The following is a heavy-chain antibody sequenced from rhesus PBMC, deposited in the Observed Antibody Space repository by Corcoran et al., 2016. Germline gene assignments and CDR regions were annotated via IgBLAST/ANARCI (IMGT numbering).Heavy chain of an antibody. CDR1: GAPISRYW. D-gene: IGHD1-26*01. V-gene: IGHV4-80*01. Sequence: QVQLRESGPGLVLPSETLSLSCTVSGAPISRYWWTCIRQSPGKGPDWIAEISGRGYDIYYNPSLKRRVTISEDASKNEFSLRLTSVTAADTAVYFGAREGNWDYDRFDVWGPGVLVTVS. J-gene: IGHJ5-1*01. CDR3: AREGNWDYDRFDV. CDR2: ISGRGYDI.